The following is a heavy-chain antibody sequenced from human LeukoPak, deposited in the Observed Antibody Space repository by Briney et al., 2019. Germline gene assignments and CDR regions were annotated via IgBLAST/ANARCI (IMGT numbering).Heavy chain of an antibody. J-gene: IGHJ4*02. CDR3: ARAGYSYGTGFYFDY. D-gene: IGHD5-18*01. Sequence: SETLSLTCTVSGGSISSYYWSWIRLPPGKGLEWIGYIYYTGATYYNPSLKSRVTISLDTSKNQFSLKLSSVTAADAAVYYCARAGYSYGTGFYFDYWGQGALVTVSS. CDR2: IYYTGAT. V-gene: IGHV4-59*01. CDR1: GGSISSYY.